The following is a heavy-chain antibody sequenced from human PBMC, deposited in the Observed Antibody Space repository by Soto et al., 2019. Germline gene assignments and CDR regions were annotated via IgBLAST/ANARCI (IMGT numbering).Heavy chain of an antibody. Sequence: QVQLVESGGGVVQPGRSLRLSCAASGFTFSSYGMHWVRQAPGKGLEWVAVISYDGSNKYYADSVKGRFTISRDNSKNTLYLQMNSLRAEDTAGYYCAKSEWELPDYWGQGTLVTVSS. D-gene: IGHD1-26*01. V-gene: IGHV3-30*18. CDR3: AKSEWELPDY. CDR1: GFTFSSYG. J-gene: IGHJ4*02. CDR2: ISYDGSNK.